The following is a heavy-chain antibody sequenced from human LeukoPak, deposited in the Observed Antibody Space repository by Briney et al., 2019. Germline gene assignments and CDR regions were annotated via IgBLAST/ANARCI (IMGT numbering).Heavy chain of an antibody. J-gene: IGHJ5*02. CDR2: IYYSGST. CDR1: GGSFSGYY. V-gene: IGHV4-31*11. D-gene: IGHD6-19*01. CDR3: ASAHTYYSSGSYRGYGWFDP. Sequence: SETLSLTCAVYGGSFSGYYWSWIRQHPGKGLEWIGYIYYSGSTYYNPSLKSRVTISVDTSKNQFSLKLSSVTAADTAVYYCASAHTYYSSGSYRGYGWFDPWGQGTLVTVSS.